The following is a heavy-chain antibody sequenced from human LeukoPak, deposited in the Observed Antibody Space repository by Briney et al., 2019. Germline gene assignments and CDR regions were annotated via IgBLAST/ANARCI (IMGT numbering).Heavy chain of an antibody. CDR3: ARSPPGYYDSSGYFDY. V-gene: IGHV4-59*06. D-gene: IGHD3-22*01. J-gene: IGHJ4*02. CDR1: GGSISSYY. Sequence: PSETLSLTCTVSGGSISSYYWSWIRQHPGKGLEWIGYIYYSGSTYYNPSLKSRVTISVDTSKNQFSLKLSSVTAADTAVYYCARSPPGYYDSSGYFDYWGQGTLVTVSS. CDR2: IYYSGST.